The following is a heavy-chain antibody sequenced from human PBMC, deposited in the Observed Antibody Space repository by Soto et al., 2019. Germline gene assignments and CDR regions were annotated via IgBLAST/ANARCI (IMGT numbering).Heavy chain of an antibody. CDR2: IKSKTDGGTT. V-gene: IGHV3-15*01. CDR1: GFTFSNAW. D-gene: IGHD4-17*01. Sequence: GGSLRLSCAASGFTFSNAWMSWVRQAPGKGLEWVGRIKSKTDGGTTDYAAPVKGRFTISRDDSKNTLYLQMNSLKTEDTAVYYCTTASTMTTVTTFEWGQGTLVTVSS. CDR3: TTASTMTTVTTFE. J-gene: IGHJ4*02.